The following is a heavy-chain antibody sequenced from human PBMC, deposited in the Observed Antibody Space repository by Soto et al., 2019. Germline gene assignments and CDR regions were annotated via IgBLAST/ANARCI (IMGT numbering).Heavy chain of an antibody. CDR2: ISGYNGHT. D-gene: IGHD3-16*01. Sequence: QVQVVQSGPEVKKPGASVKVSCKVSGFTFSNHGLSWVRQAPGQGLEWMGWISGYNGHTNYAQKFQGRVTVTTDTSTTTATRTVYMELRSLTSDDTAVYYCARVGGDVDYVWGTPRALDYWGQGTLVTVSS. CDR3: ARVGGDVDYVWGTPRALDY. V-gene: IGHV1-18*01. CDR1: GFTFSNHG. J-gene: IGHJ4*02.